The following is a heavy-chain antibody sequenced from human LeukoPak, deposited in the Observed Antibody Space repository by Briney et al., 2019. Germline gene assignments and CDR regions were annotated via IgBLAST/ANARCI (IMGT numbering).Heavy chain of an antibody. CDR2: INHSGST. V-gene: IGHV4-34*01. CDR3: ARAMVRGVIRYYFDY. J-gene: IGHJ4*02. Sequence: PSETLSLTCAVYGGSFSGYYWSWIRQPPGKGLEWIGEINHSGSTNYNPSLKSRVTISVDTSKNQFSLKLSSVTAADTAVYYCARAMVRGVIRYYFDYWGQGTLVTVSS. CDR1: GGSFSGYY. D-gene: IGHD3-10*01.